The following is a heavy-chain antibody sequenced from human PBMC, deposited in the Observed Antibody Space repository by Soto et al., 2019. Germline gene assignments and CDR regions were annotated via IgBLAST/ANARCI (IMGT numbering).Heavy chain of an antibody. D-gene: IGHD3-22*01. J-gene: IGHJ4*02. CDR3: SSDSSGYYYNGDY. Sequence: EVQLVESGGGLVQPGGSLRLSCAASGFTFSSYSMNWVRQAPGKGLEWVSYISSSSSTIYYADSVKGRFTISRDNAKNSLYLQMNSLRDEDTAVYYCSSDSSGYYYNGDYWGQGTLVTVSS. V-gene: IGHV3-48*02. CDR1: GFTFSSYS. CDR2: ISSSSSTI.